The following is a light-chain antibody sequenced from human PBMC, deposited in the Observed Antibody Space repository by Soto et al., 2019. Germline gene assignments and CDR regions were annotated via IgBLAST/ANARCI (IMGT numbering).Light chain of an antibody. CDR3: QQYGNSPKT. V-gene: IGKV3-20*01. CDR1: QSVRSN. CDR2: GAS. Sequence: ETVMTQSPATLSVSPGERATLSCRASQSVRSNLAWYQQKPGQAPRLLIFGASSRATGIPDRFSGSGSGTDFTLTITRLAREDFAVYYCQQYGNSPKTFGQGTKVDIK. J-gene: IGKJ1*01.